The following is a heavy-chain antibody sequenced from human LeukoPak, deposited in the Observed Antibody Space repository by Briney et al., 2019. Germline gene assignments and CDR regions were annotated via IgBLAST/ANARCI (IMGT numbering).Heavy chain of an antibody. D-gene: IGHD2-15*01. CDR1: GFTFNTYA. V-gene: IGHV3-23*01. CDR3: AKDVRYCSGGDCYGWFDP. Sequence: GGSLRLSCAASGFTFNTYAMGWVRQAPGKGLEWVSSIIAGGSRTYYADSAKGRFTISRDNSKNTMYLQMNSLRPEDTAVYYCAKDVRYCSGGDCYGWFDPWGQGTLVTVSS. J-gene: IGHJ5*02. CDR2: IIAGGSRT.